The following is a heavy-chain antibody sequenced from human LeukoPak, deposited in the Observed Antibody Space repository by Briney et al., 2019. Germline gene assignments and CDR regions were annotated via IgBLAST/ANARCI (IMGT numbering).Heavy chain of an antibody. V-gene: IGHV3-23*01. CDR1: GFTFSSYG. CDR3: AKDHLSDWLKGSFDY. D-gene: IGHD3-9*01. Sequence: GGTLRLSCAASGFTFSSYGMSWVRQAPGKGLEWVSAISGSGGSTYYADSVKGRFTISRDNSKNTLYLQMNSLRAEDTAVYYCAKDHLSDWLKGSFDYWGQGTLVTVSS. J-gene: IGHJ4*02. CDR2: ISGSGGST.